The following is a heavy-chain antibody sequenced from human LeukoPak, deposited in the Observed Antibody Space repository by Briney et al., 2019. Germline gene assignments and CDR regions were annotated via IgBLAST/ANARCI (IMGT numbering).Heavy chain of an antibody. Sequence: GGSLRLSCVASGFTFSSYGISWVRQAPGQGLEWVSAISGSGGSTYYADSEKGRFTISRDNSKNTLYLQMNSLRAEDTAVYYCAKDGVSGSCFDYWGQGTLVTVSS. CDR2: ISGSGGST. J-gene: IGHJ4*02. CDR1: GFTFSSYG. V-gene: IGHV3-23*01. CDR3: AKDGVSGSCFDY. D-gene: IGHD3-10*01.